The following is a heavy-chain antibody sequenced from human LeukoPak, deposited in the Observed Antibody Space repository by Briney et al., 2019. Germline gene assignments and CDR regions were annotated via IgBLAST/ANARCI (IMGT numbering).Heavy chain of an antibody. Sequence: SETLSLTCTVSGGSISSSSYYWGWIRQPPGKGLEWIGSIYYSGSTYYNPSLKSRVTISVDTSKNQFSLKLSSVTAADTAVYYCARVISSSWYYFDYWGQGTLVTVSS. D-gene: IGHD6-13*01. J-gene: IGHJ4*02. V-gene: IGHV4-39*07. CDR1: GGSISSSSYY. CDR3: ARVISSSWYYFDY. CDR2: IYYSGST.